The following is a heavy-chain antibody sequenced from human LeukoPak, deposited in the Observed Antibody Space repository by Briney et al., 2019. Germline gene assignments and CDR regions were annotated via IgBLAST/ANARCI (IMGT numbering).Heavy chain of an antibody. CDR2: IIPIFGTA. Sequence: SVKVSCKASGGTFSSYAISWVRQAPGQGLEWMGGIIPIFGTANYAQKFQGRVTITADESTSTAYMELSSLRSEDTALYYCAKAPTYVSVIPYFDYWGQGTLVTVSS. CDR3: AKAPTYVSVIPYFDY. D-gene: IGHD3-16*02. J-gene: IGHJ4*02. CDR1: GGTFSSYA. V-gene: IGHV1-69*13.